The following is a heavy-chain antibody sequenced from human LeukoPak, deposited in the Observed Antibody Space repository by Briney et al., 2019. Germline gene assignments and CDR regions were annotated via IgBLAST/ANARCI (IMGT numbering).Heavy chain of an antibody. CDR1: GFTFSSYW. Sequence: GSLRLSCAASGFTFSSYWMSWVRQAPGKGLEWVANIKQDGSEKHYVDSVKGRLTISRDNSKNTLYLQMNSLRAEDTAVYYCAKYPMGVPDYWGQGTLVTVSS. D-gene: IGHD3-10*01. V-gene: IGHV3-7*03. CDR2: IKQDGSEK. J-gene: IGHJ4*02. CDR3: AKYPMGVPDY.